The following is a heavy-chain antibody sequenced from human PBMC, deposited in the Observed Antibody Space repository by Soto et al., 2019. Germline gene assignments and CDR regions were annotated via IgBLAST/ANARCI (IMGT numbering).Heavy chain of an antibody. Sequence: SETLSLTCAVYGGSFSGYYWSWIRQPPGKGLEWIGEINHSGSTNYNPSLKSRVTISVDTSKNQFSLKLSSVTAADTAVYYCASASPRIAAAGSWFAPWGQGTLVTVSS. V-gene: IGHV4-34*01. J-gene: IGHJ5*02. CDR3: ASASPRIAAAGSWFAP. CDR2: INHSGST. D-gene: IGHD6-13*01. CDR1: GGSFSGYY.